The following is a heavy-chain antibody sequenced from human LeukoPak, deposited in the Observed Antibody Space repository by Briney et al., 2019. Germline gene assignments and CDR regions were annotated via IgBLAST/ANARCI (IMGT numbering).Heavy chain of an antibody. J-gene: IGHJ4*02. CDR2: MNPNSGNT. Sequence: ASVKVSCKASGYTFTSYDINWVRQATGQGLEWMGWMNPNSGNTGYAQKFQGRVTITADKSTSTAYMELSSLRSEDTAVYYCARGPEYYDYVWGSYRYSPFDWGQGTLVTVSS. D-gene: IGHD3-16*02. V-gene: IGHV1-8*01. CDR3: ARGPEYYDYVWGSYRYSPFD. CDR1: GYTFTSYD.